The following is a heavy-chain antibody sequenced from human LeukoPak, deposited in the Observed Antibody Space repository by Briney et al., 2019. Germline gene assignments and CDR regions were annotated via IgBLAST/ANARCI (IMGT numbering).Heavy chain of an antibody. CDR2: IYYKGST. D-gene: IGHD2-15*01. J-gene: IGHJ4*02. Sequence: SETLSLTCTVSGGSIMYYYWNWIRQSPGKGLEWIGYIYYKGSTNYNPSLKSRVSISVDTSKNQFSLKVTSVTAADTAVYYCARKGGLFDYWGQGTLVTVSS. V-gene: IGHV4-59*01. CDR3: ARKGGLFDY. CDR1: GGSIMYYY.